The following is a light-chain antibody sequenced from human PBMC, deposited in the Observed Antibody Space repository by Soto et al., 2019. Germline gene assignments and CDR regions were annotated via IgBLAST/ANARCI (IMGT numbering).Light chain of an antibody. J-gene: IGKJ1*01. Sequence: EIVLTQSPGTLSLSPGERATLSCRASQSVSSSYLAWYQQKPGQAPRLLIYGASSRATGIPDRFSGSGSGTDFTLTISRVEPEDFAVYYCQQHGRTFGQGTKVEIK. CDR2: GAS. V-gene: IGKV3-20*01. CDR3: QQHGRT. CDR1: QSVSSSY.